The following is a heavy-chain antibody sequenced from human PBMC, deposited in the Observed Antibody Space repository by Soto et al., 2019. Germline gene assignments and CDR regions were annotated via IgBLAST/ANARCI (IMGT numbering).Heavy chain of an antibody. CDR2: INAGNGNT. V-gene: IGHV1-3*01. CDR1: GYSFTTYA. CDR3: ARIFYGGNSNWFDP. Sequence: ASLKVSCKASGYSFTTYAMHWVRQAPGQRLEWMGWINAGNGNTKYSQKLQGRVTITRDTSASTAYMELRSLRSDDTAVYYCARIFYGGNSNWFDPWGQGTLVTVSS. D-gene: IGHD4-17*01. J-gene: IGHJ5*02.